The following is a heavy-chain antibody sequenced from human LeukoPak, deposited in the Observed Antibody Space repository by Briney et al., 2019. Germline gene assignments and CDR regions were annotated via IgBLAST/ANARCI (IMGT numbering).Heavy chain of an antibody. CDR1: GYRFTSYW. V-gene: IGHV5-51*01. D-gene: IGHD3-16*01. Sequence: GESLKISCKGSGYRFTSYWIGWVRQMPGKGLEWMGIIYPGDSDIRYSPSFRGQVTISVDKSISTAYLQWSSLKSSDTAMYCCARREGGLMYYFDYWGQGTLVTVSS. J-gene: IGHJ4*02. CDR3: ARREGGLMYYFDY. CDR2: IYPGDSDI.